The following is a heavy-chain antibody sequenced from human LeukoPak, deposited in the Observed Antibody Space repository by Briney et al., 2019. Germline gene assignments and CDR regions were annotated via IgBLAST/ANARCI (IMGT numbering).Heavy chain of an antibody. J-gene: IGHJ4*02. V-gene: IGHV3-21*01. CDR1: GFTFSSYS. D-gene: IGHD4-23*01. CDR3: AIGVVMTTVVTPENYFDY. Sequence: GGSLRLSCAASGFTFSSYSMNWVRQAPGKGLEWVSSISSSSSYIYYADSVKGRFTISRDNAKNSLYLQMNSLRAEDTAVYYCAIGVVMTTVVTPENYFDYWGQGTLVTVSS. CDR2: ISSSSSYI.